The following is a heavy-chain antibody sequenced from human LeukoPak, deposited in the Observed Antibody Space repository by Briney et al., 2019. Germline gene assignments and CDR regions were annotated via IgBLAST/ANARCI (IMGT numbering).Heavy chain of an antibody. D-gene: IGHD3-9*01. CDR1: GFTFSSYW. Sequence: PGGSLRLSCAASGFTFSSYWMHWVRQAPGKGLVWISRINSDGSGTSYADSVKGRFTISRDNAKNTLYLQMNSLRAEDTAVYYCAKGPDVLRYFDWLHYFDYWGQGTLVTVSS. V-gene: IGHV3-74*01. J-gene: IGHJ4*02. CDR2: INSDGSGT. CDR3: AKGPDVLRYFDWLHYFDY.